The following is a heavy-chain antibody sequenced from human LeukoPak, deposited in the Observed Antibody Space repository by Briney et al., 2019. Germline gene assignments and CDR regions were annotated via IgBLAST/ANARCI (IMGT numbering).Heavy chain of an antibody. CDR3: AREGGPYRPLDY. Sequence: SETLSLTCTVSGGPISSGGYYWSWIRQHPGKGLEWIGEVNLQGSTNYNPSLKRRVAISVDKSESHISLKLTSVTAADTAVYYCAREGGPYRPLDYSGQGTLVTVAS. CDR1: GGPISSGGYY. J-gene: IGHJ4*02. V-gene: IGHV4-39*07. CDR2: VNLQGST.